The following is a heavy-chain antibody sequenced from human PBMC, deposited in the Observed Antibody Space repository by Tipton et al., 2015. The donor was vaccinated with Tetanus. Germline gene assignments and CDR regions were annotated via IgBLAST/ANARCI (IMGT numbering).Heavy chain of an antibody. CDR2: IYFTGNT. CDR1: GDSISSYY. CDR3: ARGGPESRWYFDL. Sequence: LRLSCTVSGDSISSYYWSWIRQPPGRGLEWIGHIYFTGNTQYSLSLKSRVTMSVATSKIQFSLKLSSVTAADTAVYYCARGGPESRWYFDLWGRGTLVTVSS. J-gene: IGHJ2*01. V-gene: IGHV4-59*01.